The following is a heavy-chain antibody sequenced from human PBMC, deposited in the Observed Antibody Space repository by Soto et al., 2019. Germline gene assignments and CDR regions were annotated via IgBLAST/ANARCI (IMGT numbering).Heavy chain of an antibody. J-gene: IGHJ4*02. CDR3: ATSDYSSSSRGPQPEDY. V-gene: IGHV5-10-1*01. CDR2: IDPSDSYT. D-gene: IGHD6-6*01. Sequence: GESLKISCKGSGYSFTSYWISWVRQMPGKGLEWMGRIDPSDSYTNYSPSFQGHVTISADKSISTAYLQWSSLKASDTAMYYCATSDYSSSSRGPQPEDYWGQGTLVTVSS. CDR1: GYSFTSYW.